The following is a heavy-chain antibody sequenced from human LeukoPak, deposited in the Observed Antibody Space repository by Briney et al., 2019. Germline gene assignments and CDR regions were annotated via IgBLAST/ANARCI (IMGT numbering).Heavy chain of an antibody. D-gene: IGHD3-9*01. CDR1: GFSFSDHW. Sequence: GGSLRLSCVASGFSFSDHWMNWFRQAPGKGLEWVATIKKDGSEQYYVDSMKGRFTISRDNAKNSLYLQMNSLRAEDTAVYYCAREGTLRYFDWLDYWGQGTLVTVSS. V-gene: IGHV3-7*01. J-gene: IGHJ4*02. CDR2: IKKDGSEQ. CDR3: AREGTLRYFDWLDY.